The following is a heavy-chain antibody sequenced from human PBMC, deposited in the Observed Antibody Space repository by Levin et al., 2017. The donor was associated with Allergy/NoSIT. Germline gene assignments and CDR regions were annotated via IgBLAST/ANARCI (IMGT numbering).Heavy chain of an antibody. CDR3: GKNRCGGTPSCYVDY. CDR2: ISTSGSST. CDR1: GFTFSSYA. Sequence: HAGGSLRLSCAASGFTFSSYAMSWVRQAPGTGLEWVSEISTSGSSTYYADSVKGRFTISRDNSKNTLYLQMNSLRAEDTAVYYCGKNRCGGTPSCYVDYWGQGTLVTVSS. V-gene: IGHV3-23*01. D-gene: IGHD2-2*01. J-gene: IGHJ4*02.